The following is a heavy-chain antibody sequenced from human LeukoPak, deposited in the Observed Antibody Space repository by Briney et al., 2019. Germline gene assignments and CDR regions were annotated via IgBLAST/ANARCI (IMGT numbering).Heavy chain of an antibody. Sequence: WETLSLTCAVYGGSFSGYYWSWIRQPPGKGLEWIGEINHSGSTNYNPSLKSRVTISVDTFKNQFSLKLTSVTAADTAVYYCAAGEDYWGQGTLVTVSS. V-gene: IGHV4-34*01. J-gene: IGHJ4*02. CDR2: INHSGST. D-gene: IGHD3-16*01. CDR3: AAGEDY. CDR1: GGSFSGYY.